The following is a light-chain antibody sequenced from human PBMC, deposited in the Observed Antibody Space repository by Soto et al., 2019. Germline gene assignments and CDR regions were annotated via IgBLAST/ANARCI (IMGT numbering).Light chain of an antibody. CDR3: AAWDDSLSGAV. J-gene: IGLJ7*01. CDR1: SSNIGSNY. V-gene: IGLV1-47*01. CDR2: RNN. Sequence: QPVLTQPPSASGTPGQRVTISCSGSSSNIGSNYVYWYQQLPGTAPKLLIYRNNQRPLGVPDRFSGSKSGTSASLAISGLRSEDEADYYCAAWDDSLSGAVFGGGTQLTVL.